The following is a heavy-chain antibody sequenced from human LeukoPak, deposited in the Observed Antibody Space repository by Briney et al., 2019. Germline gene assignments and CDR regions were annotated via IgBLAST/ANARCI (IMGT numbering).Heavy chain of an antibody. V-gene: IGHV1-2*02. D-gene: IGHD3-16*01. Sequence: GASVKVSCKASGYTFTGYYMHWVRQAPGQGLEWMGWINPNSGGTNYAQKFQGRVTMTRDTSISTAYMELSRLRSDDTTVYYCARPGSRGGGLDAFDIWGQGTLVTVSS. CDR1: GYTFTGYY. J-gene: IGHJ3*02. CDR3: ARPGSRGGGLDAFDI. CDR2: INPNSGGT.